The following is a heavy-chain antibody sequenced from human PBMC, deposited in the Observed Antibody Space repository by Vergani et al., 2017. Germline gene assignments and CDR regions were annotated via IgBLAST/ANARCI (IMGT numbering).Heavy chain of an antibody. D-gene: IGHD3-9*01. CDR1: GFTFSSYG. J-gene: IGHJ4*02. CDR3: AKDRAMVTGYYKGGFDY. Sequence: VQLLESGGGLVQPGGSLRLSCAASGFTFSSYGMHWVRQAPGKGLEWVAVISYDGSNKYYADSVKGRFTISRDNSKNTLYLQMNSLRAEDTALYYCAKDRAMVTGYYKGGFDYWGQGTLVTVSS. V-gene: IGHV3-30*18. CDR2: ISYDGSNK.